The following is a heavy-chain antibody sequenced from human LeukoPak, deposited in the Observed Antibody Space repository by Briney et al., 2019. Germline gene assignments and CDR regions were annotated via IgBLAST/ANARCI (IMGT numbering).Heavy chain of an antibody. D-gene: IGHD2-15*01. CDR3: ARRSVSDAFDI. V-gene: IGHV4-59*08. J-gene: IGHJ3*02. CDR2: IYYSGST. Sequence: SETLSLTCTVSGGSISSYYWSWIRQPPGKGLEWIGHIYYSGSTNYNPSLKSRVTISVDTSKNQFSLKLSSVTAADTAVYYCARRSVSDAFDIWGQGTMVTVSS. CDR1: GGSISSYY.